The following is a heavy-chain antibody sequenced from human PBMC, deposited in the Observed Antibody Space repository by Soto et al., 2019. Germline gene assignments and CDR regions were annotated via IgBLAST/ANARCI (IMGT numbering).Heavy chain of an antibody. Sequence: QVQLVQSGAEVKKPGSSVKVSCKASGGTFSRYAINWVRQAPGQGLEWMGGIIPMFGTANYAQKFQGRVTITADESTNTGYMELRSLISEDTAVYYCGGGTDFDYWGQGTLVTVSS. CDR1: GGTFSRYA. V-gene: IGHV1-69*01. CDR3: GGGTDFDY. D-gene: IGHD1-26*01. J-gene: IGHJ4*02. CDR2: IIPMFGTA.